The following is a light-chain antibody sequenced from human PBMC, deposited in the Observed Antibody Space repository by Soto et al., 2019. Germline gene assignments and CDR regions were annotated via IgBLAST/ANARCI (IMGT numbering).Light chain of an antibody. CDR2: AAS. CDR1: QTINRY. J-gene: IGKJ1*01. V-gene: IGKV1-39*01. CDR3: QQTYSSPWT. Sequence: IQLTQSPSSLSASVGDRVTITCLASQTINRYLSWYQQKPWKAPNLLISAASTLQAGVPSRFSGSESGTEFTLTISRLQPEDFATYDCQQTYSSPWTFGQGTKVEIK.